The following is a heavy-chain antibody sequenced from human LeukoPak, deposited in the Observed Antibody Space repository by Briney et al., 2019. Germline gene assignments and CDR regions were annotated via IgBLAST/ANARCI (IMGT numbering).Heavy chain of an antibody. D-gene: IGHD6-13*01. J-gene: IGHJ3*02. CDR3: ARLRIAADSDAFDI. CDR2: IYYSGST. CDR1: GGSISSGGYY. V-gene: IGHV4-61*08. Sequence: RPSQTLSLTCTVSGGSISSGGYYWSWIRQPPGRGLEWIGYIYYSGSTNYNPSLKRRVTISVDTSKNQFSLKLSSVTAADTAVYYCARLRIAADSDAFDIWGQGTMVTVSS.